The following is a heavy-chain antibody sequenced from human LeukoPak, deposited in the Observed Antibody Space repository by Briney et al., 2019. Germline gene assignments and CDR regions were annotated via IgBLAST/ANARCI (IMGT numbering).Heavy chain of an antibody. V-gene: IGHV1-24*01. J-gene: IGHJ4*02. Sequence: GASVKVSCKVSGYTLTELSMHWVRQAPGKGLEWMGGFDPEDGETIYAQKFQGRVTMTEDTSTDTAYMELSSLRSGDTAVYYCATGYNYGSYYFDYWGQGTLVTVSS. CDR3: ATGYNYGSYYFDY. CDR1: GYTLTELS. CDR2: FDPEDGET. D-gene: IGHD5-18*01.